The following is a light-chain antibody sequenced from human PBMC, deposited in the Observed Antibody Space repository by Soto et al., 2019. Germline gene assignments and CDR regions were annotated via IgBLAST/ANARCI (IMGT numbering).Light chain of an antibody. CDR2: GAS. Sequence: EIVMTQSPATLSVSPGERATLSCRASQSVSGNLAWYQQKPGQAPRLLIYGASTRATGIPARFSDSGSGTEFTLTISSLQSEDFAVYYCQQYNNWPPFTFGPGTKVDIK. CDR1: QSVSGN. J-gene: IGKJ3*01. V-gene: IGKV3-15*01. CDR3: QQYNNWPPFT.